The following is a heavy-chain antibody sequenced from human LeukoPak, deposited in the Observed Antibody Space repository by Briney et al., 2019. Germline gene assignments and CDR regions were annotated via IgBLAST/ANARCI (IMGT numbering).Heavy chain of an antibody. CDR3: ARVSSSWSYYYYGMDV. CDR1: GGSISSYY. D-gene: IGHD6-13*01. V-gene: IGHV4-4*07. CDR2: IYTSGST. Sequence: SETLSLTCTVSGGSISSYYWSWIRQPAGKGLEWIGRIYTSGSTNYNPSLKSRVTMSVDTSKNQFSLKLSSVTAADTAVYYCARVSSSWSYYYYGMDVWGQGTTVTVSS. J-gene: IGHJ6*02.